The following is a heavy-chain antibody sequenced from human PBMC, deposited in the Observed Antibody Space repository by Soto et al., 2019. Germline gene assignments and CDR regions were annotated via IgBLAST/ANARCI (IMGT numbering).Heavy chain of an antibody. D-gene: IGHD6-19*01. CDR3: ARGRYSSGWFDF. Sequence: TSETLSLTCTVSGGSVGTPSYYWDWIRLSPGQGLEWIGYISHSGSTDYNPALKSRVTIFADTSKNELSLKLDSVTAADTAVYYCARGRYSSGWFDFWGQGILVTVSS. V-gene: IGHV4-61*01. J-gene: IGHJ4*02. CDR1: GGSVGTPSYY. CDR2: ISHSGST.